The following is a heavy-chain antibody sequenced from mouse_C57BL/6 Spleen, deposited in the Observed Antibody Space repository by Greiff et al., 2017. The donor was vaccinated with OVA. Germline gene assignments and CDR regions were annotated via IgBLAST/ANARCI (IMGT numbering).Heavy chain of an antibody. D-gene: IGHD1-1*02. Sequence: EVKLVESGGGLVQPGGSLKLSCAASGFTFSDYGMAWVRQAPRKGPEWVAFISNLAYSIYYADTVTGRFTIARENAKNTLYREMSSLRSEDTAMDYCASWYSAWFAYWGQGTLVTVSA. J-gene: IGHJ3*01. CDR2: ISNLAYSI. V-gene: IGHV5-15*04. CDR1: GFTFSDYG. CDR3: ASWYSAWFAY.